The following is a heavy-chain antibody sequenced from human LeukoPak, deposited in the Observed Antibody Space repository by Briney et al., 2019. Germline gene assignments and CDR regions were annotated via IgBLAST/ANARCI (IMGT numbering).Heavy chain of an antibody. CDR3: ARDVLRSLDRATGGFDY. V-gene: IGHV1-18*01. CDR2: ISAYNGNT. D-gene: IGHD3-3*01. Sequence: ASVKVSCKASGYTFTSYGISWVRQAPGQGLEWMGWISAYNGNTNYAQKLQGRVTMTTDTSTSTAYMELRSLRSDDTAVYYCARDVLRSLDRATGGFDYWGQGTLVTVSP. CDR1: GYTFTSYG. J-gene: IGHJ4*02.